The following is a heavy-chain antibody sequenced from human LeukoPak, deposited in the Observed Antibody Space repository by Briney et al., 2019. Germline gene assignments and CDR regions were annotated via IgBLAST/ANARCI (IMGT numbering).Heavy chain of an antibody. CDR3: ARNWGYYCGSGSYYRIYYYYGMDV. J-gene: IGHJ6*02. D-gene: IGHD3-10*01. CDR2: INHSGST. Sequence: SETLSLTCAVYGGSFSGYYWSWIRQPPGKGLEWIGEINHSGSTNYNPSLKSRVTISVDTSKNQFSLKLSSVAAADTAVYYCARNWGYYCGSGSYYRIYYYYGMDVWGQGTTVTVSS. V-gene: IGHV4-34*01. CDR1: GGSFSGYY.